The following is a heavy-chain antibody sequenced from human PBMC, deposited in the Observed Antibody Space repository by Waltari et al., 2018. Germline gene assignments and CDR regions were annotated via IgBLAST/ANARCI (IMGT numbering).Heavy chain of an antibody. CDR2: ISGSGGST. CDR3: AKDMRGSYYDILTGYFGYSAGYFRH. V-gene: IGHV3-23*01. CDR1: GFTFSSYA. J-gene: IGHJ1*01. D-gene: IGHD3-9*01. Sequence: EVQLLESGGGLVQPGGSLRLSCAASGFTFSSYAMSWVRQAPGKGLEWVSAISGSGGSTYYADSVKGRVTISRDNSKNTLYLQMNSLRAEDTAVYYCAKDMRGSYYDILTGYFGYSAGYFRHWGQGTLVTVSS.